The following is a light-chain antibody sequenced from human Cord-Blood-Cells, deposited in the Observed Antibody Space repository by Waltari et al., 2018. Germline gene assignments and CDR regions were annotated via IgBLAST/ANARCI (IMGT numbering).Light chain of an antibody. J-gene: IGLJ2*01. CDR1: SLRSYY. Sequence: SSELTQDPAVSVALGQTVRITCQGDSLRSYYASWYQQKPGQAPVLVIYGKNNRPSGITDRVSGSSSGNTASLTITGAQAEDEADYYCNSRDSSANHLVFGGGTKLTVL. CDR3: NSRDSSANHLV. CDR2: GKN. V-gene: IGLV3-19*01.